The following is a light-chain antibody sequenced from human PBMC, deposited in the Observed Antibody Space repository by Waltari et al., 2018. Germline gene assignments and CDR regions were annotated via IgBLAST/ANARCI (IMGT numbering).Light chain of an antibody. CDR3: RQRSNWPYT. CDR2: NGS. Sequence: EIVLTQSPATLSLSPGERATLSCRASQSVSSYLAWYQQKPGQAPRLLIYNGSNRPTGIPGRFSGSGSGTDFTLTISSLEPEDFAVYYCRQRSNWPYTFGQGTKLEIK. J-gene: IGKJ2*01. V-gene: IGKV3-11*01. CDR1: QSVSSY.